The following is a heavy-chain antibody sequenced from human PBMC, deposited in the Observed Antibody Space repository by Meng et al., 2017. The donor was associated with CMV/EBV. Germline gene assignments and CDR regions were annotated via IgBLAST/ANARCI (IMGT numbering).Heavy chain of an antibody. Sequence: ASVKVSCKASGYTFTGYYMHWVRQAPGQGLEWMGWINPNSGGTNYAQKFQGRVTMTRDTSISTAYMELSRVRSDDTAVYYCAREGVVPAAKKVGSWFDPWGQGTLVTVSS. D-gene: IGHD2-2*01. CDR1: GYTFTGYY. CDR2: INPNSGGT. CDR3: AREGVVPAAKKVGSWFDP. V-gene: IGHV1-2*02. J-gene: IGHJ5*02.